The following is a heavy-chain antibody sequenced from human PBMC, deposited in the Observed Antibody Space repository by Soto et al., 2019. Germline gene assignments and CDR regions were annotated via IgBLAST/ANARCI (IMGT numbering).Heavy chain of an antibody. CDR1: GYSFTSYW. J-gene: IGHJ6*02. V-gene: IGHV5-51*01. D-gene: IGHD1-26*01. CDR3: ARLRVGATSYYYGMDV. CDR2: IYPGDSDT. Sequence: LGESLKISCKGSGYSFTSYWIGWVRQMPGKGLEWMGIIYPGDSDTRYSPSFQGQVTISADKSISTAYLQWSSLKASDTAMYYCARLRVGATSYYYGMDVWGQGTTVTV.